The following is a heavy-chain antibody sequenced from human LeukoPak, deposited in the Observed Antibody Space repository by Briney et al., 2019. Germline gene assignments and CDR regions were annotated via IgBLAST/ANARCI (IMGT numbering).Heavy chain of an antibody. CDR1: GFTFSSYG. CDR2: ISYDGSNK. CDR3: AKAWVRGVVSGMDV. Sequence: GGSLRLPCAASGFTFSSYGMHWVRQAPGKGLEWVAVISYDGSNKYYADSVKGRFTISRDNSKNTLYLQMNSLRAEDTAVYYCAKAWVRGVVSGMDVWGKGTTVTVSS. D-gene: IGHD3-10*01. J-gene: IGHJ6*04. V-gene: IGHV3-30*18.